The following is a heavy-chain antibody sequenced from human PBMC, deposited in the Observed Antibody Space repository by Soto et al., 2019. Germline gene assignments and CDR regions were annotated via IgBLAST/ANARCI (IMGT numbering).Heavy chain of an antibody. CDR3: ASRDPGTSVDY. Sequence: SETLCLTCAASGGSFTSNNWWTLVREPRGQGVEGIGEIYRTGSTYYDPSLKSRFTISIDKSGNQLSLQLTSRTAADTAVYYCASRDPGTSVDYWGQGTLVTVSS. CDR1: GGSFTSNNW. V-gene: IGHV4-4*02. J-gene: IGHJ4*02. CDR2: IYRTGST. D-gene: IGHD1-7*01.